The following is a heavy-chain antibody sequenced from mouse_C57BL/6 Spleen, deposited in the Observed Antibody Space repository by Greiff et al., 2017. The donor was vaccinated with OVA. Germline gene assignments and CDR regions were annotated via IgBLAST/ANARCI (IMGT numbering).Heavy chain of an antibody. V-gene: IGHV1-52*01. Sequence: VQLQQPGAELVRPGSSVKLSCKASGYTFTSYWMHWVQQRPIQGLEWIGDIDPSDSATHYNQKFKDKATLTVDKSYSTAYMQLSSLTSEDSAVYYCARWDDYDAWFAYWGQGTLVTVSA. D-gene: IGHD2-4*01. CDR3: ARWDDYDAWFAY. CDR1: GYTFTSYW. CDR2: IDPSDSAT. J-gene: IGHJ3*01.